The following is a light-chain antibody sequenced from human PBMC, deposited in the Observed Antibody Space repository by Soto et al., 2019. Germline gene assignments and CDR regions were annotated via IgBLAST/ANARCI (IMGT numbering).Light chain of an antibody. CDR1: QSISSY. CDR2: AAS. J-gene: IGKJ5*01. Sequence: DIQMTQSPSSLSASVGDRVTITCLASQSISSYLNWYQQKPGKAPKLMIYAASSLQSGVPSRFSGSGSGTDCTITISSLQPEDFATYYCQQSYSTPRTLGQGTRLEI. V-gene: IGKV1-39*01. CDR3: QQSYSTPRT.